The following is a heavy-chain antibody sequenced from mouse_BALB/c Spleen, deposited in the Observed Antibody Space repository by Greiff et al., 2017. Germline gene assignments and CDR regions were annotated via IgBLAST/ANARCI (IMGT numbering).Heavy chain of an antibody. D-gene: IGHD2-3*01. CDR1: GYTFTSYT. J-gene: IGHJ2*01. Sequence: QVQLQQSGAELARPGASVKMSCKASGYTFTSYTMHWVKQRPGQGLEWIGYINPSSGYTNYNQKFKDKATLTADKSSSTAYMQLSSLTSEDSAVYYCASLIYDGYYVGYWGQGTTLTVSS. V-gene: IGHV1-4*01. CDR2: INPSSGYT. CDR3: ASLIYDGYYVGY.